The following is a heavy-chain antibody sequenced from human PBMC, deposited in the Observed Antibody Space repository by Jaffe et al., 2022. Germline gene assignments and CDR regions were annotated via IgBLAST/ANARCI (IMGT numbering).Heavy chain of an antibody. CDR3: ARIPVLRFLGGAFDI. CDR2: IYYSGST. J-gene: IGHJ3*02. Sequence: QVQLQESGPGLVKPSETLSLTCTVSGGSISSYYWSWIRQPPGKGLEWIGYIYYSGSTNYNPSLKSRVTISVDTSKNQFSLKLSSVTAADTAVYYCARIPVLRFLGGAFDIWGQGTMVTVSS. D-gene: IGHD3-3*01. CDR1: GGSISSYY. V-gene: IGHV4-59*01.